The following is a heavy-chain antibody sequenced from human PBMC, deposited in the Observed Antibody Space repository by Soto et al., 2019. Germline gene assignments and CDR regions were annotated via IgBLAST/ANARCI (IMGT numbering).Heavy chain of an antibody. CDR1: GYTFTSYG. J-gene: IGHJ6*03. D-gene: IGHD6-13*01. CDR2: ISAYNGNT. Sequence: ASVKVSCKASGYTFTSYGISWVRQAPGQGLEWMGWISAYNGNTNYAQKLQGRVTMTTDTSTSTAYMELRSLRSDDTAVYYCARGANEWGSSWSVGYYYYYYMDVWGKGTTVTVSS. V-gene: IGHV1-18*01. CDR3: ARGANEWGSSWSVGYYYYYYMDV.